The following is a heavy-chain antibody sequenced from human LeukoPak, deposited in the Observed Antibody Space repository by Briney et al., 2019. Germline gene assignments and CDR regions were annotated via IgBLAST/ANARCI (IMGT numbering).Heavy chain of an antibody. CDR2: IYPGDSDI. J-gene: IGHJ4*02. D-gene: IGHD3-16*01. Sequence: GESLKISCKGSGYSFSSHWIGWVRQMPGKGPEWMVIIYPGDSDIKYSPSFEGQVTISADKSNSTAYLQWSSLKASDTAMYYCARRSSSGGYYFDYWGQGTLVTVSS. V-gene: IGHV5-51*01. CDR1: GYSFSSHW. CDR3: ARRSSSGGYYFDY.